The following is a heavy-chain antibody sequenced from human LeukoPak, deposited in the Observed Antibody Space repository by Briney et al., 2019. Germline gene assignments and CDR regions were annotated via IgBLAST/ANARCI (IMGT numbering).Heavy chain of an antibody. V-gene: IGHV1-2*02. D-gene: IGHD1-20*01. CDR3: ARDFLTGTTGDYYYGMDV. CDR1: GYTFTGYY. CDR2: INPNSGGT. J-gene: IGHJ6*02. Sequence: ASVKVSCKASGYTFTGYYMHWVRQAPGQGLEWMGWINPNSGGTNYAQKFQGRVTMTRDTSISTAYMELSRLRSDDTAVYYCARDFLTGTTGDYYYGMDVWGQGTTVTVSS.